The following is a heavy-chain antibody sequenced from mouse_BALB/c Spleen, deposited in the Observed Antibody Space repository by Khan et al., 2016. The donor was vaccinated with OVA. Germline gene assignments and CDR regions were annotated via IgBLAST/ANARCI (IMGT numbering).Heavy chain of an antibody. J-gene: IGHJ2*01. V-gene: IGHV14-3*02. D-gene: IGHD2-3*01. CDR3: AKMARK. CDR1: GLNFKDTD. CDR2: IDPPNGNT. Sequence: EVQLQESGAELVKSGATVKLSCTASGLNFKDTDMHWLKQCPEQGLEWIGRIDPPNGNTKYEAKLQGQATIKADSTSNTPYLQLTSLTSCDTAVYYCAKMARKWGQGTTLTVSS.